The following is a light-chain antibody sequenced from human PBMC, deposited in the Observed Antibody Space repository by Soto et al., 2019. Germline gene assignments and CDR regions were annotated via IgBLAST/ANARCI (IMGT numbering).Light chain of an antibody. J-gene: IGLJ1*01. CDR2: EVT. CDR3: CSYVGASTYV. V-gene: IGLV2-8*01. Sequence: QSALTQPPSASGSPGQSVTISCTGSNVGEYDYVSWYQQHPGKAPKLMIHEVTKRPSGVPDRFSGSKSGSTASLTISGLQAEDEADYYCCSYVGASTYVFGTGTKVTVL. CDR1: NVGEYDY.